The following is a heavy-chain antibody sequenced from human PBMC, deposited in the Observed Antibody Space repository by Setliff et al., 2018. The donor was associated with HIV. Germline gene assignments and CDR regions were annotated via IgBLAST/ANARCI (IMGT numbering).Heavy chain of an antibody. V-gene: IGHV3-7*01. CDR1: RFDFNNYW. D-gene: IGHD1-26*01. CDR2: IGQDGSEK. Sequence: GGSLRLSCAASRFDFNNYWMCWVRQAPGKGLEWVANIGQDGSEKNHADSVRGRFTIFRDNAKNTLFLQMNSLRAEDTAMYYCARDSSGTYTQDDDALDLWGQGTMVTVSS. J-gene: IGHJ3*01. CDR3: ARDSSGTYTQDDDALDL.